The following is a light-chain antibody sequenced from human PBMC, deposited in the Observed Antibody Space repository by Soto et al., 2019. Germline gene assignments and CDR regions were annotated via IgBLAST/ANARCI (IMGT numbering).Light chain of an antibody. CDR3: QQSYSTTIT. V-gene: IGKV1-39*01. Sequence: DIQMTQSPSSLSASVGDRVTITCRASQSISSYLNWYQEKPGKAPKLLIYAASSLPSGVPSRFSGSGSGTDFTLTISSLQPEDFETYYCQQSYSTTITFGQGTRLEIK. J-gene: IGKJ5*01. CDR2: AAS. CDR1: QSISSY.